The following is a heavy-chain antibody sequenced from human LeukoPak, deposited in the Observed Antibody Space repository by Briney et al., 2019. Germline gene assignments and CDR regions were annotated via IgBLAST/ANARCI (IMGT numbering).Heavy chain of an antibody. CDR3: ARDAGPAFGGAFDL. V-gene: IGHV1-2*02. D-gene: IGHD3-3*01. J-gene: IGHJ4*02. CDR2: INPKKGDT. CDR1: GYTFTDYH. Sequence: ASVTVSCMASGYTFTDYHIHWVRQAPGQGLEWLGWINPKKGDTGYSERIEGRVTMTRDTSISTVYMELRSLTSDDAAVYYCARDAGPAFGGAFDLWGLGTLVTVSS.